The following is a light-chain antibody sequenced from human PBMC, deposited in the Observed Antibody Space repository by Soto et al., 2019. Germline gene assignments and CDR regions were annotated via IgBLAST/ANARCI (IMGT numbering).Light chain of an antibody. CDR3: SSYTTRSTYV. J-gene: IGLJ1*01. V-gene: IGLV2-14*01. CDR1: SRDIGFFNY. Sequence: QSALTQPASVSGSPGQSITISCTGTSRDIGFFNYVSWYQQFPGNAPKLIIFEVTNRPSGVSNRFSASKSGNTASLTISGLQAAGGADYYCSSYTTRSTYVFRTGTKLNVL. CDR2: EVT.